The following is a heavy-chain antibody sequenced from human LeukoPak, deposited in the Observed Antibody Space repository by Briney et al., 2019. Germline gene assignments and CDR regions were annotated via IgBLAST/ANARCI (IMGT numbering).Heavy chain of an antibody. V-gene: IGHV3-30-3*01. Sequence: GRSLRLSCAASGFTFSNFAMHWVRQAPGKGLEWVAVISYDGDNEYYADSVKGQFTISRDNSKDRLYLQMNSLRPEDTAMYYCARVRGGRSWYYYGMDVWGRGTTVTVSS. J-gene: IGHJ6*02. CDR2: ISYDGDNE. CDR1: GFTFSNFA. D-gene: IGHD3-16*01. CDR3: ARVRGGRSWYYYGMDV.